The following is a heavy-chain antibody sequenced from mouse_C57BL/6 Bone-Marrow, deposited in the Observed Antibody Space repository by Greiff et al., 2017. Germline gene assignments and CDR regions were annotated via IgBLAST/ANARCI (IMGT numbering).Heavy chain of an antibody. CDR2: IHPNSGST. V-gene: IGHV1-64*01. CDR3: ASTKPAWFAY. Sequence: QVQLQQPGAELVKPGASVKLSCKASGYTFTSYWMHWVKQRPGQGLEWIGMIHPNSGSTNYNEKFKSKATLTVDTASRTAYMQLSSLTSEDAAVYYCASTKPAWFAYWGQGTLVTVSA. J-gene: IGHJ3*01. CDR1: GYTFTSYW. D-gene: IGHD1-3*01.